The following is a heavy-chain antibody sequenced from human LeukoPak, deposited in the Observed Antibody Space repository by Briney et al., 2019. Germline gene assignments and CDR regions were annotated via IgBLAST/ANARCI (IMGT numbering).Heavy chain of an antibody. J-gene: IGHJ6*03. V-gene: IGHV1-46*01. Sequence: ASVKVSCKASGYTFTSYYMHWVRQAPGQGLEWMGIINHSGGSTSYAQKFQGRVTMTRDTSTSTVYMELSSLRSEDTAVYYCARGGETNWNPKSYYYYYYMDVWGKGTTVTVSS. CDR3: ARGGETNWNPKSYYYYYYMDV. CDR1: GYTFTSYY. D-gene: IGHD1-1*01. CDR2: INHSGGST.